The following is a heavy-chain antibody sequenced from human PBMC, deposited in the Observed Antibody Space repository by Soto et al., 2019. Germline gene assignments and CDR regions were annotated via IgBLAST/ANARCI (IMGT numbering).Heavy chain of an antibody. CDR2: IYYSGST. Sequence: SETLSLTCTVSGGSISSYYWSWVRQPPGKGLEWIGYIYYSGSTNYNPSLKSRVTISVDTSKNQFSLKLSSVTAADTAVYYCARDGAASMYHEPWGPGTWDTVSA. D-gene: IGHD2-15*01. CDR3: ARDGAASMYHEP. CDR1: GGSISSYY. J-gene: IGHJ5*02. V-gene: IGHV4-59*01.